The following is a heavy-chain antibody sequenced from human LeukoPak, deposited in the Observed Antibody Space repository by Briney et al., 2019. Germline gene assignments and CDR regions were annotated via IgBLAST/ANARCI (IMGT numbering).Heavy chain of an antibody. CDR2: IYYSGST. D-gene: IGHD6-13*01. V-gene: IGHV4-59*01. CDR3: ARLTLYSRVIDY. CDR1: GGSFSGYY. J-gene: IGHJ4*02. Sequence: SETLSLTCAVYGGSFSGYYWSWIRQPPGKGLEWIGYIYYSGSTNYNPSLKSRVTISVDTSKNQFSLKLSSVTAADTAVYYCARLTLYSRVIDYWGQGTLVTVSS.